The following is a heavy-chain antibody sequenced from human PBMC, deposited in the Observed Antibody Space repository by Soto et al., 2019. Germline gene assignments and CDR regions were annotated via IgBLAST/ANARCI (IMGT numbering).Heavy chain of an antibody. J-gene: IGHJ4*02. D-gene: IGHD5-18*01. CDR1: GFTFSSYA. CDR2: ISYDGSNK. V-gene: IGHV3-30-3*01. CDR3: ARERGYTVSPDFDY. Sequence: QVQLVESGGGVVQPGRSLRLSCAASGFTFSSYAMHWVRQAPGKGLEWAAVISYDGSNKYYADSVKGRFTISRDNSKNTLYLQMNSLRAEDTAVYYCARERGYTVSPDFDYWGQGTLVTVSS.